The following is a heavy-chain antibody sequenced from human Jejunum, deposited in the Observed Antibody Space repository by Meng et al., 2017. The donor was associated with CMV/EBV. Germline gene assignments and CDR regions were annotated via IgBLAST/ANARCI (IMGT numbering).Heavy chain of an antibody. J-gene: IGHJ4*02. Sequence: VRLLGSGGGLVQPGRPLSLSCAASGLTVSTNYMSWVRQAPGKGLEWVSALYSGGNTYYADSVKGRFTLSRDNSKNTLYLQMSSLGVEDTAVYYCASGYIEGHHLGYWGQGTLVTVSS. CDR3: ASGYIEGHHLGY. CDR2: LYSGGNT. V-gene: IGHV3-66*01. CDR1: GLTVSTNY. D-gene: IGHD6-13*01.